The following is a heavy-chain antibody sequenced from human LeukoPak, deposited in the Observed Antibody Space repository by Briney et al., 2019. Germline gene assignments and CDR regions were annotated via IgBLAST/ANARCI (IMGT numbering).Heavy chain of an antibody. CDR1: GFTFSSYW. CDR2: INSDGSST. J-gene: IGHJ4*02. D-gene: IGHD6-19*01. Sequence: GGSLRLPCAASGFTFSSYWMHWVRQAPGKGLVWVSRINSDGSSTSYADSVKGRFTISRDNAKNTLYLQMNSLRAEDTAVYYCARDLLTPSRGYSSGCGYWGQGTLVTVSS. CDR3: ARDLLTPSRGYSSGCGY. V-gene: IGHV3-74*01.